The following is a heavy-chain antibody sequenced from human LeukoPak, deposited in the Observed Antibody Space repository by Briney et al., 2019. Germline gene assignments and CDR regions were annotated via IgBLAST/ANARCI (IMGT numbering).Heavy chain of an antibody. CDR1: GFTFSFYG. D-gene: IGHD3-22*01. CDR3: AKHDSSGYYAPFDY. J-gene: IGHJ4*02. Sequence: GESLRLSCATSGFTFSFYGMHWVRQAPGKGLEWVAFIQYDGSYKFYADSVQGRFSISRDNSKNTLYLQMNSLRAEDTAVYYCAKHDSSGYYAPFDYWGQGTLVTVSS. V-gene: IGHV3-30*02. CDR2: IQYDGSYK.